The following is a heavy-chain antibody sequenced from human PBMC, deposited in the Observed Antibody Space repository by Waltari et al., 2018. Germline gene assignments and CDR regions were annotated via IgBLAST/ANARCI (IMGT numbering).Heavy chain of an antibody. V-gene: IGHV3-30*02. D-gene: IGHD1-26*01. Sequence: QVQLVESGGGVVQPGGSLRLSCAASGFTFSSYGMHWVRQAPGKGLEWVAFIRYDGSNKYYADSVKGRFTISRDNSKNTLYLQMNSLRAEDTAVYYCAKWDRGFDYWGQGTLVTVSS. J-gene: IGHJ4*02. CDR3: AKWDRGFDY. CDR1: GFTFSSYG. CDR2: IRYDGSNK.